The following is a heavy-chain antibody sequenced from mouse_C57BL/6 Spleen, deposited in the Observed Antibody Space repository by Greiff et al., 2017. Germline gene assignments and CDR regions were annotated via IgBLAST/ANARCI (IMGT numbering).Heavy chain of an antibody. J-gene: IGHJ1*03. Sequence: VKLEESGPGLVAPSQSLSITCTVSGFSLTSYAISWVRQPPGKGLEWLGVIWTGGGTNYNSALQSRMSISKDNAKSQVFLKMNSLQTDDTARYYCARRGDYDVWYVDVWGTGTTVTVSS. V-gene: IGHV2-9-1*01. D-gene: IGHD2-4*01. CDR3: ARRGDYDVWYVDV. CDR1: GFSLTSYA. CDR2: IWTGGGT.